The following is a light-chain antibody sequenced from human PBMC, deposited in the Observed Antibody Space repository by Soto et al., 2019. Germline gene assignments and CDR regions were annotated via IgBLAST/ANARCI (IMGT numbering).Light chain of an antibody. CDR3: QQYNYWPPIT. Sequence: EIVLTQSPATLSLSPGERATLSCRASQSVSSYLAWYQQKAGQAPRLLIYDASNRATGIPARFSGSVSGTDFTLTISSLEPEDFAVYYCQQYNYWPPITFGQGTRLEIK. J-gene: IGKJ5*01. CDR1: QSVSSY. V-gene: IGKV3-11*01. CDR2: DAS.